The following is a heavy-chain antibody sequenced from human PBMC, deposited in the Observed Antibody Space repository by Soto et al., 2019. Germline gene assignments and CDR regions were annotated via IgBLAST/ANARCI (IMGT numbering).Heavy chain of an antibody. D-gene: IGHD2-15*01. CDR2: VSIGGST. CDR1: GFTFSSYA. CDR3: AKRRGAGGHFDY. Sequence: DVQLLESGGGLVQPEGSLRLSCAASGFTFSSYAMGWVRQGPGKGLEWVAVVSIGGSTHYADSVRGRFTISRDNSKNTLSLQMNSLTAEETAVYFCAKRRGAGGHFDYWGQGDLVTVSS. J-gene: IGHJ4*02. V-gene: IGHV3-23*01.